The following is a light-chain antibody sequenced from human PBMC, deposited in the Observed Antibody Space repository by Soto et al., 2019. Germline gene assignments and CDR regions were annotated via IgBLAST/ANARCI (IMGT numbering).Light chain of an antibody. V-gene: IGLV2-14*01. CDR1: SSDVGGYNY. CDR2: EVS. Sequence: QSALTQPASVSGSPGQSITISCTGTSSDVGGYNYVSWYQQHPGKAPKLMIYEVSNRPPGVSNRFSGSKSGNTASLTISGLQAEDEADYYCSSFTSTSTLVFGTGTKLTVL. J-gene: IGLJ1*01. CDR3: SSFTSTSTLV.